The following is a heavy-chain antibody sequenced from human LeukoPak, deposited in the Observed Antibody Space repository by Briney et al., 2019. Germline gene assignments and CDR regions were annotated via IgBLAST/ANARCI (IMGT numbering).Heavy chain of an antibody. CDR3: AKDHGDNTQSYFDY. D-gene: IGHD3-10*01. Sequence: GGSLRLSCAASGFTFSSYCMNWVRQAPGKGLEWVAVISYDGSNKYYADSVKGRFTISRDNSKNTLYLQMNSLRAEDTAVYYCAKDHGDNTQSYFDYWGQGTLVTVSS. V-gene: IGHV3-30*18. CDR1: GFTFSSYC. CDR2: ISYDGSNK. J-gene: IGHJ4*02.